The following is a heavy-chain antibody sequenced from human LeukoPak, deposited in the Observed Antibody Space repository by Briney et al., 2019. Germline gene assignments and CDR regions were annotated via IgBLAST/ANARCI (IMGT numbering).Heavy chain of an antibody. D-gene: IGHD6-13*01. J-gene: IGHJ5*01. Sequence: PGGSLRLSCAASGFTFSSYTMQWVRQAPGKGLEYVSAISNNGGSTYHANSVKGGFTISRDNSKNTLYLQMGSLRAEDMAVYYCASVVAAVGTDSWGQGTLVTVSS. CDR3: ASVVAAVGTDS. CDR2: ISNNGGST. CDR1: GFTFSSYT. V-gene: IGHV3-64*01.